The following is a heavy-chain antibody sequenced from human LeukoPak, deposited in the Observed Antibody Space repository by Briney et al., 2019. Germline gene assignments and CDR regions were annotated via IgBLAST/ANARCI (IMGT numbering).Heavy chain of an antibody. D-gene: IGHD3-10*01. V-gene: IGHV3-48*03. CDR2: ITSGRSTI. CDR3: ARDGGLVRGVIIRGDYFDY. J-gene: IGHJ4*02. CDR1: GFTFSNA. Sequence: PGGSLRLSCAASGFTFSNAMNWVRQAPGKGLEWVSKITSGRSTIYYADSVKGRFAISRDNAKNSLYLQMNSLRAEDAAVYYCARDGGLVRGVIIRGDYFDYWGQGTLVTVSS.